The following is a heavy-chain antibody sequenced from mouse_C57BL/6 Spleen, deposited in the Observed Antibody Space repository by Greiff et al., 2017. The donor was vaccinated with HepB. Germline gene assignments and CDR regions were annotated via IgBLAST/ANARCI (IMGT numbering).Heavy chain of an antibody. V-gene: IGHV5-9-1*02. D-gene: IGHD1-1*01. CDR3: TREGLVYYCGSSYDGFAY. CDR2: ISSGGDYI. J-gene: IGHJ3*01. CDR1: GFTFSSYA. Sequence: EVQGVESGEGLVKPGGSLKLSCAASGFTFSSYAMSWVRQTPEKRLEWVAYISSGGDYIYYADTVKGRFTISRDNARNTLYLQMSSLKSEDTAMYYCTREGLVYYCGSSYDGFAYWGQGTLVTVSA.